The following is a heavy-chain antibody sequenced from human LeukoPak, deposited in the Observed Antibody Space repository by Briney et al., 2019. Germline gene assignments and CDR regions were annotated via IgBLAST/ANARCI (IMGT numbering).Heavy chain of an antibody. D-gene: IGHD7-27*01. CDR3: ARAPTSGDFDI. V-gene: IGHV3-21*01. J-gene: IGHJ3*02. CDR1: GFTFSSYS. CDR2: ISSSSSYI. Sequence: GVSLRLSCAASGFTFSSYSMNWVRQAPGKGLEWVSSISSSSSYIYYADSVKGRFTISRDNAKNSLYLQMNSLRAEDTAVYYCARAPTSGDFDIWGQGTMVTVSS.